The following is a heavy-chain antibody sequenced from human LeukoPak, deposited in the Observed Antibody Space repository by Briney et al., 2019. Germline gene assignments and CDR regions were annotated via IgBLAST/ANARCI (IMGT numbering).Heavy chain of an antibody. J-gene: IGHJ5*02. CDR3: ARGRENAVAGTSWWDNWFDP. CDR2: MNPNSGNT. V-gene: IGHV1-8*02. CDR1: GGTFSSYA. D-gene: IGHD6-19*01. Sequence: ASVKVSCKASGGTFSSYAISWVRQAPGQGLEWMGWMNPNSGNTGYAQKFQGRVTMTRNTSISTAYMELSSLRSEDTAVYYCARGRENAVAGTSWWDNWFDPWGQGTLVTVSS.